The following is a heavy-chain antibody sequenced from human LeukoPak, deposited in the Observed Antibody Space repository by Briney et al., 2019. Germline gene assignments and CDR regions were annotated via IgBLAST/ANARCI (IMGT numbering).Heavy chain of an antibody. V-gene: IGHV3-30*04. J-gene: IGHJ4*02. CDR3: ARDRGSYYRAAGY. CDR2: ISYDGSNK. D-gene: IGHD1-26*01. CDR1: GFTFSSYA. Sequence: GGSLRLSCGASGFTFSSYAMHWVRQAPGKGLEWVAVISYDGSNKYYADSVKGRFTISRDNSKNTLYLQMNSLRAEDTAVYYCARDRGSYYRAAGYWGQGTLVTVSS.